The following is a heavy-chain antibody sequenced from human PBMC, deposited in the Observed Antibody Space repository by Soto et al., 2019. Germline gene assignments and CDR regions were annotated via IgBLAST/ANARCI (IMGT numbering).Heavy chain of an antibody. CDR2: ISSNGGST. CDR1: GFTFSSYA. Sequence: LRLSCAVFGFTFSSYAMHWVRQAPGKGLQYVSSISSNGGSTYYADSVKGRFTISRDNSKNTLYLQMSSLGVEDTAVYYCVKDRYVYYWGQGNLVTAPQ. CDR3: VKDRYVYY. J-gene: IGHJ4*02. V-gene: IGHV3-64D*06.